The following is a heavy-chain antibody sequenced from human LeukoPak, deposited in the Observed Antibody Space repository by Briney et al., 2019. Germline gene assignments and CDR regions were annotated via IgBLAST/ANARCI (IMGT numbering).Heavy chain of an antibody. CDR2: IYFRGTT. Sequence: PSETLSLTCTVSGGPITDYYWSWIRQPPGKGLEWVGYIYFRGTTNYNPSFKSRVTISVDTSKNQFSLRLSSVTTADAAVYYCARDRFYDNSGFRRLDLWGQGALATVSS. J-gene: IGHJ5*02. CDR1: GGPITDYY. V-gene: IGHV4-59*01. D-gene: IGHD3-22*01. CDR3: ARDRFYDNSGFRRLDL.